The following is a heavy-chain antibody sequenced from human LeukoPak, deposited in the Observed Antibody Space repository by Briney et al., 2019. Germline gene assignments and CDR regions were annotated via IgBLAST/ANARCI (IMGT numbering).Heavy chain of an antibody. D-gene: IGHD1-26*01. J-gene: IGHJ4*02. CDR3: ARDRYSGSYYLPFDY. V-gene: IGHV1-46*01. Sequence: GASVKVSCKASGYTFTSYYMHWVRQAPGQGLEWMGIINPSGGSTSYAQKFQGRVTMTRDTSTSTVYMELSSLRSEDTAVYYCARDRYSGSYYLPFDYWGQGTLVTVSS. CDR2: INPSGGST. CDR1: GYTFTSYY.